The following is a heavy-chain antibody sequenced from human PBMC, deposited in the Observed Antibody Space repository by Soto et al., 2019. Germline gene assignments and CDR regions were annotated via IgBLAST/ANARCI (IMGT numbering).Heavy chain of an antibody. CDR3: STXIAVAGNLKSPRYYYYYMDV. V-gene: IGHV1-46*01. J-gene: IGHJ6*03. CDR1: GYTFTGYY. Sequence: ASVKVSCKASGYTFTGYYMHLVRQAPVQVLELIVIINPSFFSTSYAQKFQGRVTMTRYTSTSTVYIELIILISDDTSVYYCSTXIAVAGNLKSPRYYYYYMDVWGKGTTVTVSS. CDR2: INPSFFST. D-gene: IGHD6-19*01.